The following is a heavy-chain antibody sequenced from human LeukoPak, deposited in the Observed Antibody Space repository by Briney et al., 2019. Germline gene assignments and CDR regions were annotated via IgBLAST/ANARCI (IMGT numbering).Heavy chain of an antibody. CDR3: ARAGHYYDSSDHNWFDP. CDR1: GFTFSSYG. D-gene: IGHD3-22*01. V-gene: IGHV3-33*01. Sequence: PGGSLRLSCAASGFTFSSYGMHWVRQAPGKGLEWVAVIWYDGSNKYYADSVKGRITISRDNSKNTLYLQMNSLRAEDTAVYYCARAGHYYDSSDHNWFDPWGQGTLVTVSS. J-gene: IGHJ5*02. CDR2: IWYDGSNK.